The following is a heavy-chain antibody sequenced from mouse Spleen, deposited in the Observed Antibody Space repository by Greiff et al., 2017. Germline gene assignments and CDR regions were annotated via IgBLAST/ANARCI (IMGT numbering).Heavy chain of an antibody. J-gene: IGHJ1*03. Sequence: QVQLQQSGAELAKPGASVKLSCKASGYTFTSYWMHWVKQRPGQGLDWIGYINPSSGYTKYNQKFKDKATLTADKSSSTAYMQLSSLTYEDSAVYYCGGSSPWYFDVWGTGTTVTVSS. CDR3: GGSSPWYFDV. D-gene: IGHD1-1*01. CDR1: GYTFTSYW. CDR2: INPSSGYT. V-gene: IGHV1-7*01.